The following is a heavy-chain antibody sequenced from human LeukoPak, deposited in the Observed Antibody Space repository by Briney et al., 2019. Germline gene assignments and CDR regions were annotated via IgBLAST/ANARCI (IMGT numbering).Heavy chain of an antibody. D-gene: IGHD1-26*01. J-gene: IGHJ4*02. CDR1: GFTFSDYQ. V-gene: IGHV3-11*03. CDR2: ITTSSTYT. CDR3: ARHGASGSYLYYFDY. Sequence: GGSLRLSCAASGFTFSDYQMSWIRQAPGKGLEWVSYITTSSTYTNYADSVKGRFTISRDNAKNSLFLQMNSLRVEDTAVYYCARHGASGSYLYYFDYWGQGTLVTVSS.